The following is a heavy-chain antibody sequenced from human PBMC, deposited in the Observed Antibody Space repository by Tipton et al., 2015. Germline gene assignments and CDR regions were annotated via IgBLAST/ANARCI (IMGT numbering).Heavy chain of an antibody. CDR3: ARFPFLCGPCNDVFDL. J-gene: IGHJ3*01. V-gene: IGHV4-39*01. CDR2: IYHNGNP. CDR1: RGSIATGGYY. D-gene: IGHD2/OR15-2a*01. Sequence: TLSLTCTISRGSIATGGYYWAWLRQPPGKGLEWIGTIYHNGNPRYNPSLKSRPIISVDTSKNQFSLELSSVTATDTAFYYCARFPFLCGPCNDVFDLWGQGTLVTVSS.